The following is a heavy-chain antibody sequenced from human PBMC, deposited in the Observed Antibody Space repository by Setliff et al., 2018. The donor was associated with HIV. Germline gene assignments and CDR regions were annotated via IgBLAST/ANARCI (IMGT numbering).Heavy chain of an antibody. CDR1: GGSITSGDYH. CDR3: AKRPGYGYPFHI. J-gene: IGHJ3*02. D-gene: IGHD5-18*01. CDR2: IYYTGST. Sequence: TLSLTCGVSGGSITSGDYHWSWIRQPPGKGLEWIGYIYYTGSTYYNPSLKSRVTISIDMSKNQFSLKLTSVAAADTAVYYCAKRPGYGYPFHIWGQGTMVTVSS. V-gene: IGHV4-30-4*08.